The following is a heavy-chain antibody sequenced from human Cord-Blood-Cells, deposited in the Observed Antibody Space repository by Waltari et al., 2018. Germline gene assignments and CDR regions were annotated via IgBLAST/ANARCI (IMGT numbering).Heavy chain of an antibody. D-gene: IGHD6-13*01. J-gene: IGHJ4*02. CDR2: INPNSGGT. Sequence: QVQLVLSGAEGKKPGASVTVPCKASVSTFPGSYLPWVRHSLGQGLEWMGWINPNSGGTNYAQKLQGRVTMTRDTSISTAYMELSRLRSDDTAVYYCARAGAAAAGSQLFDYWGQGTLVTVSS. V-gene: IGHV1-2*02. CDR3: ARAGAAAAGSQLFDY. CDR1: VSTFPGSY.